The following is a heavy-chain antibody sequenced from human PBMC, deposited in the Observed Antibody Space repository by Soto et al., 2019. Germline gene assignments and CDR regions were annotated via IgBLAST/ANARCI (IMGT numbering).Heavy chain of an antibody. J-gene: IGHJ6*02. Sequence: SVKVSFKASGGTFSSHAISWVRQAPGQGLEGGGCILPFFKATNYAQKFQGRVTMTADDSTSTAYMDLYSLRAENTAVYYCARDVPLNYYDGTFSYFAMDVWGQGTTVTVSS. CDR2: ILPFFKAT. D-gene: IGHD3-16*01. V-gene: IGHV1-69*13. CDR1: GGTFSSHA. CDR3: ARDVPLNYYDGTFSYFAMDV.